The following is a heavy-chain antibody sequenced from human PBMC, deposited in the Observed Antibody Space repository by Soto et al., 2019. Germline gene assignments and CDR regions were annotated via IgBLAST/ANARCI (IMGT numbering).Heavy chain of an antibody. CDR1: GYTFTSYG. J-gene: IGHJ4*02. V-gene: IGHV1-18*01. Sequence: QVHLVQSGAEVKKPAASVKVSCKGSGYTFTSYGITGVRQAPGQGLEWMGWISAHNGNTDYAQKLQGRVTVTRDTSTSAAYMELRSLRSADTAVYYCARGRYGDYWGQGALVTVSS. CDR2: ISAHNGNT. CDR3: ARGRYGDY. D-gene: IGHD1-1*01.